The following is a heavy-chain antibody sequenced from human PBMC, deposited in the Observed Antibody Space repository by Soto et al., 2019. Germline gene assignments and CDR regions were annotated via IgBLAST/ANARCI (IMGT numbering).Heavy chain of an antibody. D-gene: IGHD6-13*01. CDR1: CGSISSGDYY. CDR3: AYSSSWYYYYGMDV. J-gene: IGHJ6*02. V-gene: IGHV4-30-4*01. Sequence: PSDTLSLTLTGSCGSISSGDYYWIFSRHPPGKGLEWIGYIYCSGSTYYNPSLKSRVTISVDTSKNQFSLKLSSVTAADTAVYYCAYSSSWYYYYGMDVWGQGTTVTVSS. CDR2: IYCSGST.